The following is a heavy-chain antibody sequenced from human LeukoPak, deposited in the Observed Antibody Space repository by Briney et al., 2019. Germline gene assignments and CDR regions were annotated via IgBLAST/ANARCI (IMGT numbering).Heavy chain of an antibody. CDR1: GGTFSSYA. D-gene: IGHD3-22*01. CDR2: SIPILGIA. CDR3: AGAGTLTYYYDSSGYYPLTY. Sequence: SVKVSCKASGGTFSSYAISLVRQAPGQGLEWMGRSIPILGIANYAQKFQGRVTITADKSTSTAYMELSSLRSEDTAVYYCAGAGTLTYYYDSSGYYPLTYWGQGTLVTVSS. J-gene: IGHJ4*02. V-gene: IGHV1-69*04.